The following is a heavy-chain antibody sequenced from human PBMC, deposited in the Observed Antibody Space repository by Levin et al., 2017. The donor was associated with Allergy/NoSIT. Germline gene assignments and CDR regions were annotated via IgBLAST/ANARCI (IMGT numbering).Heavy chain of an antibody. V-gene: IGHV4-30-2*01. Sequence: SETLSLTCAVSGGSISSGGYSWSWIRQPPGKGLEWIGNIYLSGSTYYNPSLKSRVTISVARSQNQFSLNPSSVTAADTAVYYCARVAGYSYGYYCDDWGQGALVTVTS. CDR1: GGSISSGGYS. CDR2: IYLSGST. CDR3: ARVAGYSYGYYCDD. J-gene: IGHJ4*02. D-gene: IGHD5-18*01.